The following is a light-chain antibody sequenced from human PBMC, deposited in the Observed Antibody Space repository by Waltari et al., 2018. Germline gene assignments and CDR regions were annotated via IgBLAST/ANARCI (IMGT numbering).Light chain of an antibody. Sequence: VVLTQSLLFLPVPLGLPAFIPCKSSQSLVHSDGNTYLAWFHQKPGQSPRRLIYKVSNRESGVPDRFSASGSGTDFTLKISRVEAEDVWVYYCMQGTHWPLNFGGGTKVEMK. CDR3: MQGTHWPLN. V-gene: IGKV2-30*02. CDR2: KVS. J-gene: IGKJ4*01. CDR1: QSLVHSDGNTY.